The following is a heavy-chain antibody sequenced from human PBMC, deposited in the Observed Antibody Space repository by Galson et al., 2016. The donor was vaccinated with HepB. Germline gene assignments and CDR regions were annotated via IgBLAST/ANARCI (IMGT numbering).Heavy chain of an antibody. D-gene: IGHD2-2*01. CDR1: GASIRSYTYY. J-gene: IGHJ4*02. V-gene: IGHV4-39*01. Sequence: ETLSLTCIVSGASIRSYTYYWGWIRQPPGKGLEWIGSIYSSGTTYYNSSLKSRVTISLDTSKNQFSLKLSSVTAADTAVYYCARQPNMCSSTCYVDYWGRGTLVTVSS. CDR3: ARQPNMCSSTCYVDY. CDR2: IYSSGTT.